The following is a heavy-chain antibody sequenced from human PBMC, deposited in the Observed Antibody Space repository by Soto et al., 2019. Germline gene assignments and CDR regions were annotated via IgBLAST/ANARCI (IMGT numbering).Heavy chain of an antibody. CDR2: ISGSGGST. CDR3: AKDQGAYYDSSGPPDY. V-gene: IGHV3-23*01. CDR1: GFTFSSYA. D-gene: IGHD3-22*01. Sequence: GGSLRLSCAASGFTFSSYAMSWVRQAPGKGLEWVSAISGSGGSTYYADSVKGRFTISRGNSKNTLYLQMNSLRAEDTAVYYCAKDQGAYYDSSGPPDYWGQGTLVTVSS. J-gene: IGHJ4*02.